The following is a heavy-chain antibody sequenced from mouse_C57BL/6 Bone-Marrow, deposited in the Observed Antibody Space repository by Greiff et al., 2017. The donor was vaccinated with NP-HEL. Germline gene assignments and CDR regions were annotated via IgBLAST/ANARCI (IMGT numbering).Heavy chain of an antibody. J-gene: IGHJ3*01. CDR2: INPNNGGT. Sequence: EVQLQQSGPELVKPGASVKISCKASGYTFTDYYMNWVKQSHGKSLEWIGDINPNNGGTSYNQKFKGKATLTVDKSSSTAYMELRSLTSEDSAVYYCAREGIFWFAYWGQGTLVTVSA. CDR1: GYTFTDYY. CDR3: AREGIFWFAY. V-gene: IGHV1-26*01.